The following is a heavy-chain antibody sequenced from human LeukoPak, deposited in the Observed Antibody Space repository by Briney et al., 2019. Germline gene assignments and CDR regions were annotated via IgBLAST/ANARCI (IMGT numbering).Heavy chain of an antibody. Sequence: GASVKVSCKASGNTFMKFDFHWVRQATGQGPEWMGRLNPQNGNTEYAPKFQGRVTMTRSTSITTAHMELSSLTSEDTAVYYCATGMFDTDYSFLGFEYWGLGTPVSVSS. CDR1: GNTFMKFD. V-gene: IGHV1-8*01. D-gene: IGHD2/OR15-2a*01. CDR2: LNPQNGNT. CDR3: ATGMFDTDYSFLGFEY. J-gene: IGHJ4*02.